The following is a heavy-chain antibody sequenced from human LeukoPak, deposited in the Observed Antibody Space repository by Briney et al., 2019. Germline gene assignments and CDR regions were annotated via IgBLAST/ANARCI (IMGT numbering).Heavy chain of an antibody. Sequence: GGSLRPSCAASGFTFSSYSMNWVRQAPGKGLEWVSSISSSSSYIYYADSVKGRFTISRDNSKNTLNLQMNSLRAEDTAVYYCAKDDGYGSGILRYYFDYWGQGTLVTVSS. CDR1: GFTFSSYS. V-gene: IGHV3-21*04. J-gene: IGHJ4*02. CDR2: ISSSSSYI. D-gene: IGHD3-10*01. CDR3: AKDDGYGSGILRYYFDY.